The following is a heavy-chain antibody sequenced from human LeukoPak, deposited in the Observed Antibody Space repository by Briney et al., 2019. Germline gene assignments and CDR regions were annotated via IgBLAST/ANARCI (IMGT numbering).Heavy chain of an antibody. D-gene: IGHD3-9*01. CDR3: ARAYYDILTGYYHFDY. CDR1: GFTVSSNY. J-gene: IGHJ4*02. CDR2: IYSGGST. V-gene: IGHV3-53*01. Sequence: PGGSLRLSCAAPGFTVSSNYMSWVRQAPGKGLEGVSVIYSGGSTYYADSVKGRFTISRDNSKNTLYLQMNSLRAEDTAVYYCARAYYDILTGYYHFDYWGQGTLVTVSS.